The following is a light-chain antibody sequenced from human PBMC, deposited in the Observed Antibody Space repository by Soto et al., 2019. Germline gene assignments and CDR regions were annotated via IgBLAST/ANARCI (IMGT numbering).Light chain of an antibody. CDR3: QQYGSSVLT. CDR2: GAS. V-gene: IGKV3-20*01. Sequence: EIVLTQSPGTLSLSPGERATLSCRASQSVSSSYLARYQQKPGQAPRLLIYGASSRATGIPDRFSGSGSGTDFTRTISRLEPEEFAVYYCQQYGSSVLTFVGGTKVEIK. CDR1: QSVSSSY. J-gene: IGKJ4*01.